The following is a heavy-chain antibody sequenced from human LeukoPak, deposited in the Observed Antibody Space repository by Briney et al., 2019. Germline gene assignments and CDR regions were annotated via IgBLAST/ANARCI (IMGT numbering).Heavy chain of an antibody. CDR2: ISYDGSNK. Sequence: PGSSLRLSCAASGYTFSSYAMHWVRQAPGKGLEWVAVISYDGSNKYYADSVKGRFTISRDNSKNTLYLQMNSLRAEDTAVYYCARGQKYGDPPDYWGQGTLVTVSS. V-gene: IGHV3-30-3*01. CDR3: ARGQKYGDPPDY. J-gene: IGHJ4*02. CDR1: GYTFSSYA. D-gene: IGHD4-17*01.